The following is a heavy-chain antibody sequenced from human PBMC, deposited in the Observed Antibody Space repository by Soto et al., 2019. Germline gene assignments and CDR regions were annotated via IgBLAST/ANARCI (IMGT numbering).Heavy chain of an antibody. CDR1: GGSFSSYY. Sequence: LFLTCDVYGGSFSSYYWNWIRQPPGKGLEWLGEINHSGSTNYNPSLESRVTISLDTSKTQFSLKLTSVTAADTAVYYCARGEGRLVGTWFDPWGQGTLVTVSS. J-gene: IGHJ5*02. V-gene: IGHV4-34*01. D-gene: IGHD5-12*01. CDR3: ARGEGRLVGTWFDP. CDR2: INHSGST.